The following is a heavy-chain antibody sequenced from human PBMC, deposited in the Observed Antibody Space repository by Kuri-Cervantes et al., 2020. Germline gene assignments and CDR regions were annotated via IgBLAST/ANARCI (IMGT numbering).Heavy chain of an antibody. V-gene: IGHV4-34*01. Sequence: SETLSLTCAVYGGSFSDYYWNWIRQSPGKGLEWIGEVNHSGLTNYNPSLKSRVTISIDTSKNQSSLKLSSVTAADTAVYYCARHHSGTYYNGFDYWGQGTLVTVSS. J-gene: IGHJ4*02. D-gene: IGHD3-10*01. CDR3: ARHHSGTYYNGFDY. CDR2: VNHSGLT. CDR1: GGSFSDYY.